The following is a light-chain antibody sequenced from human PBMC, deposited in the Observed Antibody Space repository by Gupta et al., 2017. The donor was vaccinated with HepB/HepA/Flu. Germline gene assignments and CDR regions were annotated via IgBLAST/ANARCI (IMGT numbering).Light chain of an antibody. V-gene: IGKV4-1*01. CDR3: QQCYSAPLT. J-gene: IGKJ4*01. Sequence: DIVMTQSPDSLAVSLGERATINCRSSQSVLFRSNNKHFLTWYQQKPGQPPKLLIYWASTRESGVPDRCSGSGSGTDFTLTINSLQAEDVAVYYCQQCYSAPLTCGGGTKVEIK. CDR2: WAS. CDR1: QSVLFRSNNKHF.